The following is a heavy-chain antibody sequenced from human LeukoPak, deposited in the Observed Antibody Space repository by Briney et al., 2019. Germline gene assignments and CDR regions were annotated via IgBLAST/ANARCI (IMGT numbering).Heavy chain of an antibody. J-gene: IGHJ4*02. CDR3: ARVVSGYYDSSGYYYSFDY. Sequence: PSETLSLTCTVSGGSISSYYWSWIRQPPGKGLEWIGYIYYSGSTNYNPSLKSRVTISVDTSKNQFSLKLSSVTAADTAVYYCARVVSGYYDSSGYYYSFDYWGQGTLVTVSS. CDR1: GGSISSYY. CDR2: IYYSGST. V-gene: IGHV4-59*01. D-gene: IGHD3-22*01.